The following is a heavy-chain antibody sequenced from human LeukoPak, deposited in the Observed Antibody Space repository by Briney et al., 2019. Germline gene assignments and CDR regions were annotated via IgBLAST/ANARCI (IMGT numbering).Heavy chain of an antibody. CDR1: GFTFSSYA. V-gene: IGHV3-30*04. J-gene: IGHJ3*02. CDR3: ASTVRWSIDAFDI. CDR2: ISYDGSNK. Sequence: GGSLRLSCAASGFTFSSYAMHWVRQAPGKGLEWVAVISYDGSNKYYADSVKGRFTISRDNSKNTLYLQMNSLRAEDTAVYYCASTVRWSIDAFDIWGQGTMVTVSS. D-gene: IGHD2-8*02.